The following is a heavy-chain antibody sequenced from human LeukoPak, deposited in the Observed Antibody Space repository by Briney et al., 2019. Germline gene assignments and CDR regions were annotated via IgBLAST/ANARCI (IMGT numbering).Heavy chain of an antibody. CDR2: ISAYNGNT. D-gene: IGHD6-19*01. Sequence: ASVKVSCKASGYTFTSYGISWVRQAPGQGLEWMGWISAYNGNTNYAQKFQGRVTMTRDTSISTAYMELSRLRSDDTAVYYCARASISHRVPFTGIAVAGTQGFDYWGQGTLVTVSS. CDR1: GYTFTSYG. CDR3: ARASISHRVPFTGIAVAGTQGFDY. V-gene: IGHV1-18*01. J-gene: IGHJ4*02.